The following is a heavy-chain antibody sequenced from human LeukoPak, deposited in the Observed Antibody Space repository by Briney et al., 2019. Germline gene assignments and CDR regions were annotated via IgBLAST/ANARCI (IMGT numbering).Heavy chain of an antibody. V-gene: IGHV3-23*01. CDR1: GFTFSSYA. CDR2: ISGSGGST. Sequence: GGSLRLSCAASGFTFSSYAMSWVRQAPGKGLEWVSGISGSGGSTYYADSVKGRFTISRDNSKNTLYVQMNSLRAEDTAVYYCARDRGDDFWSGSAFDYWGQGTLVTVSS. CDR3: ARDRGDDFWSGSAFDY. D-gene: IGHD3-3*01. J-gene: IGHJ4*02.